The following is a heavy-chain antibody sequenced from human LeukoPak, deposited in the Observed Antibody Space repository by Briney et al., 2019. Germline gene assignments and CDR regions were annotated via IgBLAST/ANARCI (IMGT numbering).Heavy chain of an antibody. CDR2: IYYSGST. D-gene: IGHD5-18*01. V-gene: IGHV4-59*01. J-gene: IGHJ6*02. Sequence: PSETLSLTCTVSGGSISSYCWSWIRQPPGKGLEWIGYIYYSGSTNYNPSLKSRVTISVDTSKNQFSLKLSSVTAADTAVYYCARGGGYYYYYYAMDVWGQGTTVTVSS. CDR3: ARGGGYYYYYYAMDV. CDR1: GGSISSYC.